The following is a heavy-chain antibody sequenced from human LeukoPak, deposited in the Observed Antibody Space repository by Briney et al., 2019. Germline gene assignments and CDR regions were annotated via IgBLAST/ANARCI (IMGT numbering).Heavy chain of an antibody. D-gene: IGHD1-26*01. CDR3: ARQGGAVDS. Sequence: GEPLKISCKGSGSRFASYWIGWVRQMPGKGLEWMGIIFPADFDNTFSPSFHGEVTISAAKFVSTVYLQGSSLKASETAMYYCARQGGAVDSWGQGTLVTVSS. J-gene: IGHJ4*02. V-gene: IGHV5-51*01. CDR1: GSRFASYW. CDR2: IFPADFDN.